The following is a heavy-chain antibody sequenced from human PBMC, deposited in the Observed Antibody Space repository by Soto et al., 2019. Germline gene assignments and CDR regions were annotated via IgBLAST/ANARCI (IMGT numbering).Heavy chain of an antibody. CDR3: ASTRGRYYYYGMDV. J-gene: IGHJ6*02. V-gene: IGHV3-23*01. CDR1: GFTFSSYA. CDR2: ISGSGGST. D-gene: IGHD2-2*01. Sequence: EVQLLESGGGLVQPGGSLRLSCAASGFTFSSYAMSWVRQAPGKGLEWVSAISGSGGSTYYADSVKGRFTISRDNSTNTLYLQMNSLRAEDTAVYYCASTRGRYYYYGMDVWGQGTTVTVSS.